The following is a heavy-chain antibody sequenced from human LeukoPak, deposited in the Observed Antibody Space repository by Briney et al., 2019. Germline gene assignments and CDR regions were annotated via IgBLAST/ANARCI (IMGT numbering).Heavy chain of an antibody. CDR1: GYTFTGYY. Sequence: ASVKVSCKASGYTFTGYYMHWVRQAPGQGLEWMGWINPNSGGTNYAQKFQGRVTMTRDTSISTAYMELSGLRSDETAVYYCARDRGVDYCSGGSCSHDYYYMDVWGKGTTVTISS. J-gene: IGHJ6*03. V-gene: IGHV1-2*02. CDR3: ARDRGVDYCSGGSCSHDYYYMDV. D-gene: IGHD2-15*01. CDR2: INPNSGGT.